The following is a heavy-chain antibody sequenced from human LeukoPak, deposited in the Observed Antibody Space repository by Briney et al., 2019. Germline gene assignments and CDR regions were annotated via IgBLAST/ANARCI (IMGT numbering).Heavy chain of an antibody. Sequence: GGSLRLSCAASGFTVSTNCMTWVRQAPGKGLVWVSRINGDGTTTNYADSVKGRFTISRDNAKNTVHLQMNSLRAEDTAVYYCARRGIGYGMDVWGQGTTVTVSS. D-gene: IGHD1-26*01. J-gene: IGHJ6*02. V-gene: IGHV3-74*01. CDR3: ARRGIGYGMDV. CDR2: INGDGTTT. CDR1: GFTVSTNC.